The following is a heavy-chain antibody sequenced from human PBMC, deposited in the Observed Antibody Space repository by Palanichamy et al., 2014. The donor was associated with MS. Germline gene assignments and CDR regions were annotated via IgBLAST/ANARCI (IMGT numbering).Heavy chain of an antibody. Sequence: EVQLLESGGGLVQPGGSLRLSCAASGFTFSSYAMSWVRQAPGKGLEWVSSISDTGGITYYGDSVKGRSTISRDNSKNTLYLQMNSLRPEDTAIYYCARIALPTSNFDHWGQGTLVTVSS. D-gene: IGHD1-26*01. CDR1: GFTFSSYA. CDR3: ARIALPTSNFDH. V-gene: IGHV3-23*01. CDR2: ISDTGGIT. J-gene: IGHJ4*02.